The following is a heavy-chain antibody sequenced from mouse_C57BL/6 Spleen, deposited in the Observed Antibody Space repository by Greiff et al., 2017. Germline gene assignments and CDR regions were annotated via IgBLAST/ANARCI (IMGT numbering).Heavy chain of an antibody. CDR1: GFSLTSYG. CDR2: IWSGGSP. V-gene: IGHV2-2*01. Sequence: VQLQQSGPGLVQPSQSLSITCTVSGFSLTSYGVHWVRQSPGKGLEWLGVIWSGGSPAYNAAFISSLSISKDNSKSQVFFKMNSLQADDTAIYYCAHYYSNSLYAMDYWGQGTSVTVSS. CDR3: AHYYSNSLYAMDY. J-gene: IGHJ4*01. D-gene: IGHD2-5*01.